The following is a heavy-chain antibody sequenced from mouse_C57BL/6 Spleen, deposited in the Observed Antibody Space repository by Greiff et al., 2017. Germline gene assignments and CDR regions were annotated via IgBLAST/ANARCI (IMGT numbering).Heavy chain of an antibody. J-gene: IGHJ2*01. V-gene: IGHV1-72*01. CDR3: ARFGVRLAGD. CDR2: IDPHSGGT. Sequence: QVQLQQPGAELVKPGASVKLSCKASGYTFTSYWMPWVKQRPGRGLAWIGSIDPHSGGTKYNEKFKSKATLTVDKPSSTAYMQRSSLTSEDSAVYYCARFGVRLAGDWGQGTTLTVST. D-gene: IGHD1-1*01. CDR1: GYTFTSYW.